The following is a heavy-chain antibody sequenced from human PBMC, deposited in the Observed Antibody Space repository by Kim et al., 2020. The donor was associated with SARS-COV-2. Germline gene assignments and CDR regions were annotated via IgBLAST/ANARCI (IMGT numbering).Heavy chain of an antibody. D-gene: IGHD6-19*01. CDR3: ARGLVRSGFVY. V-gene: IGHV4-34*01. CDR2: T. J-gene: IGHJ4*02. Sequence: TNYNPSLKSRVTRAVDTSKNQFSLKLSSVTAADTAVYYCARGLVRSGFVYWGQGTLVTVSS.